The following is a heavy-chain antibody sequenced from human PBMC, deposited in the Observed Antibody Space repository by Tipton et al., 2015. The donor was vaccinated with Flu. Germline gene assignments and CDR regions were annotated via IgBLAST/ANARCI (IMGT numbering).Heavy chain of an antibody. CDR1: GGSISSSNYY. V-gene: IGHV4-39*01. CDR2: IYYSGST. Sequence: LRLSCIVSGGSISSSNYYWGWIRQPPGKGLEWIGSIYYSGSTYYNPSLKSRVTVSVDTSKNQFSLKLSSVTAADTAVYYCAWGGSYAHYNYWGQGTLVTVSS. CDR3: AWGGSYAHYNY. D-gene: IGHD1-26*01. J-gene: IGHJ4*02.